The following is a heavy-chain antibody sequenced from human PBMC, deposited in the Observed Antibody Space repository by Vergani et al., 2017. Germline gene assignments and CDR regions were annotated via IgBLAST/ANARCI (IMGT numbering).Heavy chain of an antibody. CDR2: IYTSGST. Sequence: QVQLQESGPGLVKPSQTLSLTCTVSGGSISSGSYYWSWIRQPAGKGLEWIGRIYTSGSTNYNPSLKSRVTISVDTSKNQFSLKLSSVTAADTAVYYCARHAHYSRADFDYWGQGTLVTVSS. D-gene: IGHD6-13*01. J-gene: IGHJ4*02. V-gene: IGHV4-61*02. CDR1: GGSISSGSYY. CDR3: ARHAHYSRADFDY.